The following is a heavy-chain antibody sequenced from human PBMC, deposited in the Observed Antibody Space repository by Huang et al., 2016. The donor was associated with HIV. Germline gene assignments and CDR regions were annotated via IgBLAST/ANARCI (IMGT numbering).Heavy chain of an antibody. CDR3: ARSAYGDLDY. CDR2: MNPNTGNT. Sequence: QVHLVQSGAEVKKPGASVKVSCKASGYPFTNYEINWVRQAPGRVLEWMGWMNPNTGNTRYAQTFQGRVTMTRKTSITTAYMELTSLTSEDTAVYYCARSAYGDLDYWGLGTLVIVSS. CDR1: GYPFTNYE. D-gene: IGHD4-17*01. J-gene: IGHJ4*02. V-gene: IGHV1-8*02.